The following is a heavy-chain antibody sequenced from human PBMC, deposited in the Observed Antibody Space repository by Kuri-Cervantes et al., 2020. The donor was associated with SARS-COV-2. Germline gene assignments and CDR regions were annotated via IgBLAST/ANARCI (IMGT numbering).Heavy chain of an antibody. CDR2: IWYDGSNK. CDR1: GFTFSSYG. Sequence: GESLKISCAASGFTFSSYGMHWVRQAPGKGLEWVAVIWYDGSNKYYADSVKGRFAISRDNSKNTLYLQMNSLRAEDTAVYYCAGGIAAAGTVSSYGMDVWGQGTTVTVSS. D-gene: IGHD6-13*01. J-gene: IGHJ6*02. CDR3: AGGIAAAGTVSSYGMDV. V-gene: IGHV3-33*01.